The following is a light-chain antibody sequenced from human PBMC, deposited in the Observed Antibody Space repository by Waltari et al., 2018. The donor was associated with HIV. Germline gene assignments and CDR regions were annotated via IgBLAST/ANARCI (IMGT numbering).Light chain of an antibody. CDR3: ATLDDSLNGPV. V-gene: IGLV1-44*01. CDR1: SPNIGDNA. CDR2: SNN. J-gene: IGLJ2*01. Sequence: QSVLTQSPSVSGTPGQRVTISCSGSSPNIGDNAVSWYQQFPGTAPKLLIYSNNQRPSGVPDRFSGSKSGTSASLAISGLQSEDEADYYCATLDDSLNGPVFGGGTKVTVL.